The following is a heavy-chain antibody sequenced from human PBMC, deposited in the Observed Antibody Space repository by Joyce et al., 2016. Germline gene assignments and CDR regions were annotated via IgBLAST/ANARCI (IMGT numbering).Heavy chain of an antibody. CDR2: ISDIGGST. V-gene: IGHV3-23*01. CDR1: GFTFNNYG. D-gene: IGHD4-11*01. Sequence: EVQLLESGGGLVQPGGSLTLYCAASGFTFNNYGVTWVRQAPGKGLGWVSSISDIGGSTYYADSVRDRFTISRDNSKNTLFLQMTSLTAEDTAVYYCAKDRPYSTYYYFYYMDVWGKGTTVTVSS. J-gene: IGHJ6*03. CDR3: AKDRPYSTYYYFYYMDV.